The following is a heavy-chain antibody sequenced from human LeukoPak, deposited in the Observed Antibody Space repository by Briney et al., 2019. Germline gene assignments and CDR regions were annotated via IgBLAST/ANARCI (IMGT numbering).Heavy chain of an antibody. CDR1: GGSISSGGYS. J-gene: IGHJ3*02. CDR2: IYHSGST. D-gene: IGHD4-17*01. CDR3: ARHPTVTTFGAFDI. Sequence: SQTLSLTCAVSGGSISSGGYSWSWIRQPPGKGLEWIGYIYHSGSTYYNPSLKSRVTISVDRSKNQFSLKLSSVTAADTAVYYCARHPTVTTFGAFDIWGQGTMVTVSS. V-gene: IGHV4-30-2*01.